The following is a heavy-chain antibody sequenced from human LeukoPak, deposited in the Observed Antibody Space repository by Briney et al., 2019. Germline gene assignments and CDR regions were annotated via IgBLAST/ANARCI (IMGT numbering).Heavy chain of an antibody. V-gene: IGHV1-18*01. CDR2: ISAYNGNT. CDR3: ARGSGWCSGGSCYLYYFDY. D-gene: IGHD2-15*01. CDR1: GYTFTSYG. Sequence: GASVKVSCKASGYTFTSYGISWVRQAPGQGLEWMGWISAYNGNTNYAQKLQGRVTMTTDTSTSTAYMELRSLRSDDTAVYYCARGSGWCSGGSCYLYYFDYWGQGTLVTVSS. J-gene: IGHJ4*02.